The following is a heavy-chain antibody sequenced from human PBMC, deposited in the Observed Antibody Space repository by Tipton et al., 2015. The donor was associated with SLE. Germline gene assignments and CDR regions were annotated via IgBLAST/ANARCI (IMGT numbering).Heavy chain of an antibody. CDR2: IYYTGIT. J-gene: IGHJ5*02. V-gene: IGHV4-59*12. CDR1: GGSISSYY. CDR3: ARAGGGDSNWFDP. Sequence: PGLVKPSETLSLSCSVSGGSISSYYWTWIRQPPGKGLEWIGYIYYTGITNYNPSLKSRVTLSVDTYRNQFSLKLSSVTAADTAVYYCARAGGGDSNWFDPWGQGTLVTVSS. D-gene: IGHD2-21*01.